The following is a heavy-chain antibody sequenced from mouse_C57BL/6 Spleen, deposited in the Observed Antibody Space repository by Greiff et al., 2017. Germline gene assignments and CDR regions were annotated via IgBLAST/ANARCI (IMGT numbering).Heavy chain of an antibody. CDR2: IYPGSGNT. CDR1: GYTFTDYY. CDR3: ARGGTVVAFDY. J-gene: IGHJ2*01. D-gene: IGHD1-1*01. Sequence: VVESGPELVKPGASVKISCKASGYTFTDYYINWVKQRPGQGLEWIGWIYPGSGNTKYNEKFKGKATLTVDTSSSTAYMQRSSLTSEDSAVYFCARGGTVVAFDYWGQGTTLTVSS. V-gene: IGHV1-84*01.